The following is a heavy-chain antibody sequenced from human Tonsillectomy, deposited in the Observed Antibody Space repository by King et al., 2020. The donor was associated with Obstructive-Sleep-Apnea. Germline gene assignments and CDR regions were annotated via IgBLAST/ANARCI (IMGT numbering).Heavy chain of an antibody. V-gene: IGHV5-10-1*01. J-gene: IGHJ6*02. CDR1: GYSFTSYW. CDR3: ARRDLYYYGMDV. CDR2: IDPSDSFT. Sequence: VQLVESGAEVKKPGESLRISCKGSGYSFTSYWISWVRQSPGKGLEWMGRIDPSDSFTNYCPSFQGHVTISADKSIRTAYLQWSSLKASDTAMYYCARRDLYYYGMDVWGQGTTVTVSS.